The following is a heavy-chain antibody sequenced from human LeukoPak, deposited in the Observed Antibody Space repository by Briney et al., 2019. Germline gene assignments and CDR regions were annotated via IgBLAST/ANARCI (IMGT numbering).Heavy chain of an antibody. Sequence: GASVKVSCKASGYTFTSYYMHWVRQAPGQGLEWMGIINPSGGSTSYAQKFQGRVTMTRDTSTSTVYMDLSSLRSEDTAVYYRARTLHPVGAFDIWGQGTMVTVSS. CDR1: GYTFTSYY. CDR3: ARTLHPVGAFDI. J-gene: IGHJ3*02. V-gene: IGHV1-46*01. D-gene: IGHD4-11*01. CDR2: INPSGGST.